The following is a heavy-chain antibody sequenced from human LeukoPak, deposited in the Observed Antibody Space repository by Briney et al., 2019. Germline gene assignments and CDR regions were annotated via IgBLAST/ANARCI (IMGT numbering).Heavy chain of an antibody. CDR3: ARAPGYSGYGYFDY. V-gene: IGHV4-38-2*02. J-gene: IGHJ4*02. Sequence: SETLSLTCTVSGYSISSGYYWGWIRQPPGKGLEWIGSIYHSGSTYYNPSLKSRVTISVDTSKNQFSLKLSSVTAADTAVYYCARAPGYSGYGYFDYWGQGTLVTVSS. CDR2: IYHSGST. D-gene: IGHD5-12*01. CDR1: GYSISSGYY.